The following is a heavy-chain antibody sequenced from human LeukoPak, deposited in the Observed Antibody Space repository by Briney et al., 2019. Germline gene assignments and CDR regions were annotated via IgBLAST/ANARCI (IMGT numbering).Heavy chain of an antibody. CDR2: ISYDGSKK. CDR3: AKGFSSGPWDACDI. Sequence: PGGSLRLSCAASGFTVSSNYMSWVRQAPGKGLEWVAVISYDGSKKYYADSVKGRFTISRDSSKNMLYLQMNSLRVEDTAVYYCAKGFSSGPWDACDIWGQGTMVTVSS. CDR1: GFTVSSNY. D-gene: IGHD3-22*01. V-gene: IGHV3-30*18. J-gene: IGHJ3*02.